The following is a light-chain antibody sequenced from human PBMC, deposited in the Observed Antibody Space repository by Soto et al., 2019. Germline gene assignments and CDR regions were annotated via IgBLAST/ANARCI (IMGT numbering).Light chain of an antibody. Sequence: DVHMTQSPSSLSASVGYRFTITCQASQDISNYLNWYQQKPGKAPELLIYDASNLETGVPLRLSGSGSGTDFTFTISSLQPEDIATYYCQQYDNLLTFGGGTKVDIK. CDR1: QDISNY. V-gene: IGKV1-33*01. CDR2: DAS. CDR3: QQYDNLLT. J-gene: IGKJ4*01.